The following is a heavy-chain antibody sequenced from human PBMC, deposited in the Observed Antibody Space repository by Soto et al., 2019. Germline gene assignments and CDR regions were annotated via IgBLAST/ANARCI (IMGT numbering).Heavy chain of an antibody. V-gene: IGHV3-66*01. CDR1: VFIVSTIY. Sequence: GGSLRLSCAASVFIVSTIYMSWVRQAPEKGLEWVSTIYADSRTYYADSVKGRFTMSRDDVKNTLFLQMISLRVEDTAVYYCARDIDYCGQGTLVTVSS. CDR2: IYADSRT. J-gene: IGHJ4*02. CDR3: ARDIDY.